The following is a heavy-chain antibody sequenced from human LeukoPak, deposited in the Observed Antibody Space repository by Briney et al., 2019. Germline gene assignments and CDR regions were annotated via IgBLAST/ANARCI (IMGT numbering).Heavy chain of an antibody. D-gene: IGHD2-2*01. Sequence: GGSLRLSCAASGFTFSSYCMHWVRKAPGKGLEWVYSISIMSSYIYYADSLRGRFPFSRANARNSRYLKMNSLRAEDAVVYNCARDYYCISTSYYFYYYGMDLWRQGTTVSVSS. CDR1: GFTFSSYC. CDR2: ISIMSSYI. CDR3: ARDYYCISTSYYFYYYGMDL. V-gene: IGHV3-21*01. J-gene: IGHJ6*02.